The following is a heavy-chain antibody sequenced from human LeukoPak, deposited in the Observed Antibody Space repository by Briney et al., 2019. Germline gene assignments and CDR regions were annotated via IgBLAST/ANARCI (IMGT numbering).Heavy chain of an antibody. J-gene: IGHJ3*01. D-gene: IGHD3-22*01. Sequence: GASVKVSCKASGNTFSAFYMNWVRQVPGQGLEWMGWINPPSGSTKYPQNFQGRVTMTRDTSISTAYMELNSLTSDDTAVYYCAADPQRAYYDSSGEDAFDVWGQGTLVIVSA. CDR3: AADPQRAYYDSSGEDAFDV. V-gene: IGHV1-2*02. CDR2: INPPSGST. CDR1: GNTFSAFY.